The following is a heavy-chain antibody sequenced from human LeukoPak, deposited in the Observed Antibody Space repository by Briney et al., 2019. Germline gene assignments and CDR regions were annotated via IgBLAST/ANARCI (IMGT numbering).Heavy chain of an antibody. CDR2: IYYTGST. V-gene: IGHV4-39*01. CDR1: GDSIISSRYY. D-gene: IGHD1-26*01. J-gene: IGHJ3*02. Sequence: PSETLSLTCTVSGDSIISSRYYWGWIRQPPGKGLEWFGSIYYTGSTYYNPSLKSRVTISGDTSKNQFSLRLSSVTAADTAVYYCARSGIVGALNAFDIWGQGAMVTVSS. CDR3: ARSGIVGALNAFDI.